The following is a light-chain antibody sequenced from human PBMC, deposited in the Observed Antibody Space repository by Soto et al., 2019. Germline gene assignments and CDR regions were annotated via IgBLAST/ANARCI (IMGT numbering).Light chain of an antibody. V-gene: IGLV1-44*01. CDR1: YSHIGSNF. J-gene: IGLJ3*02. Sequence: QSVLTQPPSASATPGQTVTISCSGRYSHIGSNFVSWYQRLPGTAPQLLIYSINQRPSGVPDRFSGSKSGTSASLTISGLQSEDEADYFCSSWDDSLDGPVFGGGTKVTVL. CDR3: SSWDDSLDGPV. CDR2: SIN.